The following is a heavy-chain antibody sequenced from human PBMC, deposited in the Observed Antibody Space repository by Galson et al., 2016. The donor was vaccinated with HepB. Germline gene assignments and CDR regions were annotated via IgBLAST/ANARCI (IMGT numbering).Heavy chain of an antibody. CDR2: VYYQGTT. D-gene: IGHD3-10*01. CDR3: ARSGSYTGFDP. CDR1: GGAVSNGSHY. Sequence: SETLSLTCIVSGGAVSNGSHYWSWIRQPPGKGLEWIGYVYYQGTTNYNPSLESRVTISVETSKNQFSLNLSSVTAADTAVYYCARSGSYTGFDPWGQGTLVHVSS. V-gene: IGHV4-61*01. J-gene: IGHJ5*02.